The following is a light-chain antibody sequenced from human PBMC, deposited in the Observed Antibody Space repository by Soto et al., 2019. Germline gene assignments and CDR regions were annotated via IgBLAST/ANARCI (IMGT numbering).Light chain of an antibody. V-gene: IGKV3-15*01. CDR2: GAS. Sequence: EIVMTQSQATLSVSPGERATLSCRASQSVSSNLAWYQQKPGQAPRLLIYGASTRATGIPARFSGSGSGTEFNLTISSLQSEDFAVYYCQQYNNWPQTFGQGTKVEIK. J-gene: IGKJ1*01. CDR3: QQYNNWPQT. CDR1: QSVSSN.